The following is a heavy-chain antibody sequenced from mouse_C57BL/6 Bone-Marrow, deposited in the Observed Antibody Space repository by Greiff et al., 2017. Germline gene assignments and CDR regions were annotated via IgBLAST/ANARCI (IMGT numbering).Heavy chain of an antibody. CDR3: TSNLYWYFDV. CDR2: INPGNGDT. V-gene: IGHV14-4*01. J-gene: IGHJ1*03. D-gene: IGHD2-1*01. CDR1: GFYINDDY. Sequence: VQLQQSGPELVRPGASVKFSCTASGFYINDDYMHWVKQSPEQGLEWIGRINPGNGDTEYASKFQGKATITADTSSNTAYLQLSSLTAEDTAVYYSTSNLYWYFDVWGTGTTITVSS.